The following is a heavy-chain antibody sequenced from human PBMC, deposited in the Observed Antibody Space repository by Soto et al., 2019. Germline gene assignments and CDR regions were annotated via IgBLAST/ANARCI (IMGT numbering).Heavy chain of an antibody. D-gene: IGHD2-2*01. CDR1: GYTFTSYG. CDR3: ARYCISTSCLNSFDP. J-gene: IGHJ5*02. Sequence: ASMKVSCKASGYTFTSYGISWVRQAPGQGLEWMGWISAYNGNTNYAQKLQGRVTMTTDTSTSTAYMELRSLRSDDTAVYYCARYCISTSCLNSFDPWGQGTLGTVSS. CDR2: ISAYNGNT. V-gene: IGHV1-18*01.